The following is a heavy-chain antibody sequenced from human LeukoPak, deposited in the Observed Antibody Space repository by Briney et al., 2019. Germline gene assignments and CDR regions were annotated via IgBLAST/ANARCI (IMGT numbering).Heavy chain of an antibody. CDR2: IASSAFTI. CDR3: AKGFRSDRGSYGSGTHRWFDP. Sequence: GSLRLSCVASGFTFSSYEMYWVRQAPGKGLEWVSYIASSAFTIYYADSVKGRFTISRDNSKNTLYLQMNSLRAEDTAVYYCAKGFRSDRGSYGSGTHRWFDPWGQGTLVTVSS. D-gene: IGHD3-10*01. CDR1: GFTFSSYE. J-gene: IGHJ5*02. V-gene: IGHV3-48*03.